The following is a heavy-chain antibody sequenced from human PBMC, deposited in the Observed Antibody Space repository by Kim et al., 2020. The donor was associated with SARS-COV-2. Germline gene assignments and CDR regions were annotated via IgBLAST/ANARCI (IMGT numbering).Heavy chain of an antibody. CDR2: ISYDGSNK. Sequence: GGSLRLSCAASGFTFSSYGMHWVRQAPGKGLEWVAVISYDGSNKYYADSVKGRFTISRDNSKNTLYLQMNSLRAEDTAVYYCAKDYYDSSGYYSPYFDYWGQGTLVTVSS. V-gene: IGHV3-30*18. D-gene: IGHD3-22*01. J-gene: IGHJ4*02. CDR3: AKDYYDSSGYYSPYFDY. CDR1: GFTFSSYG.